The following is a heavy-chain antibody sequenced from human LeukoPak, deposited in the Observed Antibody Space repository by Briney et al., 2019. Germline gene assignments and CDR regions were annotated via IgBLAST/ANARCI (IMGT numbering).Heavy chain of an antibody. CDR3: ARLWSGYRPPDY. D-gene: IGHD3-3*01. V-gene: IGHV4-61*01. CDR1: GASVNSDTYY. Sequence: SETLSLTCTVSGASVNSDTYYWSWIRQPPGKGLEWIGYIHYSGNTNYNPSLMSRVTISVDTSKNQFSLKLSSVTAADTAVYFCARLWSGYRPPDYWGQGTLVTVSS. CDR2: IHYSGNT. J-gene: IGHJ4*02.